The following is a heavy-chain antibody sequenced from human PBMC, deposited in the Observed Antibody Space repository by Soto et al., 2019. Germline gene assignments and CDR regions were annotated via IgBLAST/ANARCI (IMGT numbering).Heavy chain of an antibody. J-gene: IGHJ4*02. CDR1: GCTLTRYS. CDR3: ARESEDLTSNFDY. V-gene: IGHV3-21*01. Sequence: GGTRRFPCAPSGCTLTRYSMNWVRKAPGKGLECVSSISSTTNYIYYADSMKGRFTVSRDNAKNSVYLEMNSLSAEDTAVYYCARESEDLTSNFDYWGQGTLVTVSS. CDR2: ISSTTNYI.